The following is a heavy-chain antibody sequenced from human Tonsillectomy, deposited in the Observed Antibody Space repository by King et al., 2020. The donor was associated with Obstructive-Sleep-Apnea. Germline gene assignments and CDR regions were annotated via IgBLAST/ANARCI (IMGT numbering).Heavy chain of an antibody. D-gene: IGHD4-17*01. J-gene: IGHJ4*02. CDR1: GYTFTNYP. Sequence: QLVQSGAEVKKPGASVKVFCKASGYTFTNYPIHWVRQAPGQGLAWVGWINTGNVTTKYSQKLQARITITRDTSASTAYMELSSLRAEDTAVYYCATTAFDYWGQGTLVIVSS. V-gene: IGHV1-3*04. CDR3: ATTAFDY. CDR2: INTGNVTT.